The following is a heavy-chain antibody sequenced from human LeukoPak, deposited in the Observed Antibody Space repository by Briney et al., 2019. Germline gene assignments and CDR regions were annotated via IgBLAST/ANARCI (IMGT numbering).Heavy chain of an antibody. CDR3: IMSYYYDSSGYVDY. CDR2: ISAYNGNT. D-gene: IGHD3-22*01. CDR1: GYTFTSYG. Sequence: ASVKVPCKASGYTFTSYGISWVRQAPGQGLEWMGWISAYNGNTNYAQKLQGRVTMTTDTSTSTAYMELRSLRSDDTAVYYCIMSYYYDSSGYVDYWGQGTLVTVSS. J-gene: IGHJ4*02. V-gene: IGHV1-18*01.